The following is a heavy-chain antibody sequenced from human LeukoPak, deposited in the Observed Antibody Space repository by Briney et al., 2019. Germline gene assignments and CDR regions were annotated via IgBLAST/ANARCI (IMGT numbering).Heavy chain of an antibody. CDR3: ARDFLRTETVITHLL. CDR1: GFTFSSYS. CDR2: ISSSSSTI. V-gene: IGHV3-48*04. Sequence: GGSLRLSCAASGFTFSSYSMNWVRQAPGKGLEWVSYISSSSSTIYYADSVKGRFTISRDNAKNSLYLQMNSLRAEDTAVYYCARDFLRTETVITHLLWGQGTLVTVSS. D-gene: IGHD1-1*01. J-gene: IGHJ4*02.